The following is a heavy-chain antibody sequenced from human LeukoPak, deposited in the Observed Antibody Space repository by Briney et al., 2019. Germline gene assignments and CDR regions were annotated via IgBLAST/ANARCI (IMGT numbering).Heavy chain of an antibody. V-gene: IGHV4-39*07. CDR1: GGSISSSSYY. Sequence: SETLSLTCTVSGGSISSSSYYWGWIRQPPGKGLEWIGGIYYSGSTYYNPSLKSRVTISVDTSKNQFSLKLSSVTAADTAVYYCARSRRLLWLSGSSAFDIWGQGTMVTVSS. D-gene: IGHD3-10*01. J-gene: IGHJ3*02. CDR3: ARSRRLLWLSGSSAFDI. CDR2: IYYSGST.